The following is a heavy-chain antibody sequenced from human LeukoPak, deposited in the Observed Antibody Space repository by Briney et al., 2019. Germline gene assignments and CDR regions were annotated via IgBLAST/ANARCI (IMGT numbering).Heavy chain of an antibody. V-gene: IGHV5-51*01. CDR2: IYPGDSQT. J-gene: IGHJ4*02. D-gene: IGHD4-23*01. Sequence: GESLKISCEGFGYSFTFYWIAWVRQMPGKGLEWMGVIYPGDSQTRYSPSFQGQVTISADKSITTAYLQWSSLKASDTAMYYCARQDGGGLYYFDYWGQGALVTVSS. CDR1: GYSFTFYW. CDR3: ARQDGGGLYYFDY.